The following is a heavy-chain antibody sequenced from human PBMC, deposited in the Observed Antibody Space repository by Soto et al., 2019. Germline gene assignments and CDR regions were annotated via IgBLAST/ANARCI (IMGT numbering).Heavy chain of an antibody. CDR3: PRESGYGSGGSVVHDLDY. D-gene: IGHD3-10*01. J-gene: IGHJ4*01. V-gene: IGHV3-7*01. CDR1: GFTFGSYW. Sequence: GGSLRLSCAASGFTFGSYWMSWVRQVPGKGLEWLGSIKRGSTGKKYVASVKGRLTMSRDNAQNSLYLQMDSLRAEDTAVYYCPRESGYGSGGSVVHDLDYWGHGTLVTVSS. CDR2: IKRGSTGK.